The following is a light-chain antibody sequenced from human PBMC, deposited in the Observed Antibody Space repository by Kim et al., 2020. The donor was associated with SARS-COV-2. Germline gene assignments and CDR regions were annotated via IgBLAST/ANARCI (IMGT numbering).Light chain of an antibody. CDR1: SGSIASNY. CDR2: EDN. J-gene: IGLJ2*01. CDR3: QSYDSSNVV. Sequence: GRTLTISCPGSSGSIASNYVQWYQQRPGSAPTTVIYEDNQRPSGVPDRFSGSIDSSSNSASLTISGLKTEDEADYYCQSYDSSNVVFGGGTQLTVL. V-gene: IGLV6-57*02.